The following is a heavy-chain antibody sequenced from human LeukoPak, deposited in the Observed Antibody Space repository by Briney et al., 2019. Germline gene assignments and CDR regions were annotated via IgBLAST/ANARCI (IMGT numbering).Heavy chain of an antibody. Sequence: SGPTLVKPSETLSLTCTVSGGSISSSSYYWGWIRQPPGKGLEWIGSIYYSGSTYYNPSLKSRVTISVDTSKNQFSLKLSSVTAADTAVYYCASPLNDIGGFDCWGQGTLVTVSS. J-gene: IGHJ4*02. CDR3: ASPLNDIGGFDC. CDR2: IYYSGST. CDR1: GGSISSSSYY. D-gene: IGHD3-10*01. V-gene: IGHV4-39*01.